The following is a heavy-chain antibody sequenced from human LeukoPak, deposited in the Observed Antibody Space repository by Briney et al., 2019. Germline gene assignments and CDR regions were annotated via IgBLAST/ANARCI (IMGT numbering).Heavy chain of an antibody. CDR3: ASEITMVRGVIIDDY. Sequence: SVKVSCKASGGTFSSYAISWVRQAPGQGLEWMGRIIPILGIANYAQKFQGRVTITADKSTSTACMELSSLRSEDTAVYYCASEITMVRGVIIDDYWGQGTLVTVSS. CDR1: GGTFSSYA. CDR2: IIPILGIA. D-gene: IGHD3-10*01. V-gene: IGHV1-69*04. J-gene: IGHJ4*02.